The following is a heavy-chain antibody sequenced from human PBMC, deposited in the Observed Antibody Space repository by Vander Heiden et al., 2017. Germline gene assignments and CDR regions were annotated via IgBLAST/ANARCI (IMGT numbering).Heavy chain of an antibody. D-gene: IGHD6-19*01. CDR2: ISSSSSYI. CDR3: ARDRDPYSSGWYGWFDP. J-gene: IGHJ5*02. Sequence: EVQLVESGGGLVKPGGSLRLSCAASRFTFSSYSMNWVRQAPGKGLEWVSSISSSSSYIYYADSVKGRFTISRDNAKNSLYLQMNSLRAEDTAVYYCARDRDPYSSGWYGWFDPWGQGTLVTVSS. CDR1: RFTFSSYS. V-gene: IGHV3-21*01.